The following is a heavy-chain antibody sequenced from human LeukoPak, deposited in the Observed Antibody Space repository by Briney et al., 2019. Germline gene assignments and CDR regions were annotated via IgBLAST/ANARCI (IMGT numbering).Heavy chain of an antibody. V-gene: IGHV3-33*01. CDR3: ARGGFLEWLLSNFDY. D-gene: IGHD3-3*01. CDR1: GFTFSTSG. CDR2: IWYDGSNK. Sequence: GGSLRLSCAASGFTFSTSGMHWVRQAPGKGLEWVAVIWYDGSNKHYAESVKGRFSISRDNSKSTLYLQMNSLRAEDTAVYYCARGGFLEWLLSNFDYWGQGTLVTVSS. J-gene: IGHJ4*02.